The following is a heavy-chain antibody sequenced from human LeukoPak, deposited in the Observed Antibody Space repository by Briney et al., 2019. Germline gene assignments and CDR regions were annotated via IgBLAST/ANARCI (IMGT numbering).Heavy chain of an antibody. CDR3: ARSKRSGSGSFHY. CDR1: GGSISSYY. V-gene: IGHV4-59*01. J-gene: IGHJ4*02. D-gene: IGHD3-10*01. CDR2: IYYSGST. Sequence: SETLSLTCTVSGGSISSYYWSWIRQPPGKGLEWIGYIYYSGSTNYNPSLKSRVTISVDTSKNQFSLKLSSVTAADTAVYYCARSKRSGSGSFHYWGQGTLVTVSS.